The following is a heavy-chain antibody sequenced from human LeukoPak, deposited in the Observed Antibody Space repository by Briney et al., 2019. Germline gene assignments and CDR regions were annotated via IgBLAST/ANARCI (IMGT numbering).Heavy chain of an antibody. CDR3: AKDGPVTMVRGVIEYYFDY. CDR1: GFTFSSHG. CDR2: ISYDGSNK. J-gene: IGHJ4*02. V-gene: IGHV3-30*18. Sequence: GGSLRLSCAASGFTFSSHGMHWVRQAPGKGLEWVAVISYDGSNKYYADSVKGRFTISRDNSKNTLYLQMNSLRAEDTAVYYCAKDGPVTMVRGVIEYYFDYWGQGTLVTVSS. D-gene: IGHD3-10*01.